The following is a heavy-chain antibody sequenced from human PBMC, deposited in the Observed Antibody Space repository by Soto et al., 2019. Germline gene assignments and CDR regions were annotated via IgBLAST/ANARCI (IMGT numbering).Heavy chain of an antibody. CDR1: GYTFTSYA. CDR3: ARAGLLYYYYGMDV. CDR2: INAGNGNT. V-gene: IGHV1-3*01. Sequence: GASVKVSCKASGYTFTSYAMHWVRQAPGQRLEWMGWINAGNGNTKYSQKFQGRVTITRDTSASTAYMELSSLRSEDTAVYYCARAGLLYYYYGMDVWGQGTTVTVSS. J-gene: IGHJ6*02.